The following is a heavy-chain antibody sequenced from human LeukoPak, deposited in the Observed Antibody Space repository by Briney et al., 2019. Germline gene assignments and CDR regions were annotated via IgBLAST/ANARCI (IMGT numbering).Heavy chain of an antibody. CDR3: GRLGYCSGGSCPTSYNNWFDP. D-gene: IGHD2-15*01. V-gene: IGHV1-2*02. CDR1: GYTFTGYY. Sequence: ASVKVSCKASGYTFTGYYMHWVRQAPGQGLEWMGWINPNSGGTNYAQKLQGRVTMTTDTSTSTAYMELRSLRSDDTAVYYCGRLGYCSGGSCPTSYNNWFDPWGQGTLVTVSS. J-gene: IGHJ5*02. CDR2: INPNSGGT.